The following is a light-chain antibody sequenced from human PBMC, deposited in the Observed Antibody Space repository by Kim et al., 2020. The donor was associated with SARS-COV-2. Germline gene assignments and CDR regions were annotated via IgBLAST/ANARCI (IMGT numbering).Light chain of an antibody. J-gene: IGKJ2*01. Sequence: DIQMTQSPSSLSASVGDRVTITCQASQDIRKYLNWYQQEPGRAPKLLIYDASILKTGVPSRFSGSVAGTEYTFTISSLQPEDIATFFCQQFYALPFTFGQGTNLEI. CDR2: DAS. CDR1: QDIRKY. CDR3: QQFYALPFT. V-gene: IGKV1-33*01.